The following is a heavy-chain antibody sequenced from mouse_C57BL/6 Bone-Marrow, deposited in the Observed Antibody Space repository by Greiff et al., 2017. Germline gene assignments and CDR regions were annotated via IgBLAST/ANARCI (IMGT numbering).Heavy chain of an antibody. CDR1: GFTFSDYG. V-gene: IGHV5-17*01. J-gene: IGHJ2*01. Sequence: EVQLVESGGGLVKPGGSLKLSCAASGFTFSDYGMHWLRQAPEKGLEWVAYISSGSSTIYYADTVKGRFTISRDNAKNTLFLQMTSLRSEDTAMYYCARPFFDYWGQGTTLTVSS. CDR3: ARPFFDY. CDR2: ISSGSSTI.